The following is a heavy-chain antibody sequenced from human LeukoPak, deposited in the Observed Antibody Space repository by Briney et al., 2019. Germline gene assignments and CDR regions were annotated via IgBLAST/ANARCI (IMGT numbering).Heavy chain of an antibody. CDR2: FDPEDGET. D-gene: IGHD6-19*01. CDR3: ATVLVAGTVFDY. J-gene: IGHJ4*02. Sequence: GASGKVCCKVSGYTLTQLSIDRVRQAPGKGLEGRGGFDPEDGETIYAQKLQGRVTMTEDTSTDTAYMELSSLRSEDTAVYYCATVLVAGTVFDYWGQGTLVTVSS. CDR1: GYTLTQLS. V-gene: IGHV1-24*01.